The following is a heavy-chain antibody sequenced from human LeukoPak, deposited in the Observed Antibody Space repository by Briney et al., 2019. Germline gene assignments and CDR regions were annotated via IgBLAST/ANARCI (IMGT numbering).Heavy chain of an antibody. J-gene: IGHJ4*02. D-gene: IGHD3-22*01. Sequence: PSETLSLTCTVSGASVSNDGYSWSWIRQPPGKGLEWIGYIYYSGSTNYNPSLKSRVTISVDTSKNQFSLNLSSVTAAATAVYYCAGVYYYDSSSPSAYSDCWGQGTLVTVSS. CDR3: AGVYYYDSSSPSAYSDC. CDR1: GASVSNDGYS. V-gene: IGHV4-61*08. CDR2: IYYSGST.